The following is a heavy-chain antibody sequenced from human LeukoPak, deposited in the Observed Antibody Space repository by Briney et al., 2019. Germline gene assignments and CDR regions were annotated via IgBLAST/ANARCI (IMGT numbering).Heavy chain of an antibody. CDR3: AGGPVTTLELFYC. D-gene: IGHD4-17*01. V-gene: IGHV4-34*01. CDR1: GFTFSSYS. Sequence: PGGSLRLSCAASGFTFSSYSMNWIRQPPGKGLEWIGEINHSGSTKYNPSLKGRVTISIDTSKSQFSLKLSSVTAADTAVYYCAGGPVTTLELFYCWGQGTLVTVSS. J-gene: IGHJ4*02. CDR2: INHSGST.